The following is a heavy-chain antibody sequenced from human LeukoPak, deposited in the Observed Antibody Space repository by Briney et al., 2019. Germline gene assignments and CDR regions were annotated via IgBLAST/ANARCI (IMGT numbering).Heavy chain of an antibody. CDR3: ARAAVDYYDSSGYPFDY. D-gene: IGHD3-22*01. CDR2: IYYSGST. J-gene: IGHJ4*01. CDR1: GGSISSGGYY. Sequence: PSQTLSLTCTVSGGSISSGGYYWSWIRQHPGKGLEWIGYIYYSGSTYYNPSLKSRVTISVDTSKNQFSLKLSSVTAADTAVYYCARAAVDYYDSSGYPFDYWGQEPWSPSPQ. V-gene: IGHV4-31*03.